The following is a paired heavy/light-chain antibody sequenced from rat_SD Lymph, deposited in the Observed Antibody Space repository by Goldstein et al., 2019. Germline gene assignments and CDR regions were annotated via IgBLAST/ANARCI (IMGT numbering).Light chain of an antibody. CDR1: EDIYSN. J-gene: IGKJ1*01. CDR3: QQYNNYRT. V-gene: IGKV12S34*01. CDR2: DAN. Sequence: DIQMTQSPASLSASLGETVTIECRASEDIYSNLAWYQQKPGNSPQLLIYDANSLADGVPSRFSGSGSGTQYSLKINSLQSEDVASYFCQQYNNYRTFGGGTKLELK.
Heavy chain of an antibody. J-gene: IGHJ3*01. Sequence: QVTLKESGPGILQPSQTLSLTCTFSGFSLSTYGMGVGWIRQPSGKGLEWLANIWWDDDKYYNPSLKNRLTISKDTSNNQAFLKITNVDTADTATYYCARMGDMGITTPGFAYWGQGTLVTVSS. CDR3: ARMGDMGITTPGFAY. D-gene: IGHD1-9*01. V-gene: IGHV8-20*01. CDR2: IWWDDDK. CDR1: GFSLSTYGMG.